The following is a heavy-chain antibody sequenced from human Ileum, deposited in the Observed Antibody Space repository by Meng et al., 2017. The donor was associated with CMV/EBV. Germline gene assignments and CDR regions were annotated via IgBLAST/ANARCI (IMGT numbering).Heavy chain of an antibody. Sequence: SETLSLTCTVSGGSISNYYWSWIRQPPGKGLEGIGYIYYSGTTNYNPTLKSRVTILIDTSNNLFSLSLNSVTAADTAMYFCARGSWGYGGNFDDWGQGTLVTVAS. D-gene: IGHD4-23*01. CDR2: IYYSGTT. J-gene: IGHJ4*02. CDR3: ARGSWGYGGNFDD. V-gene: IGHV4-59*01. CDR1: GGSISNYY.